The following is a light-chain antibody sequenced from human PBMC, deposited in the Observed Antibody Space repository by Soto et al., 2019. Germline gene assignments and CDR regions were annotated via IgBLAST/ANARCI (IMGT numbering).Light chain of an antibody. V-gene: IGLV2-14*03. CDR1: SSDVGGFDH. CDR2: DVS. CDR3: NSFTTSPTYV. J-gene: IGLJ1*01. Sequence: QSVLTQPASVSGSPGQSITISCTGASSDVGGFDHVSWYQQHPGKVPRLPIYDVSSRPSGVSDRFSGSKSGNTASLTISGLQAEDEADYYCNSFTTSPTYVFGTGTKVTV.